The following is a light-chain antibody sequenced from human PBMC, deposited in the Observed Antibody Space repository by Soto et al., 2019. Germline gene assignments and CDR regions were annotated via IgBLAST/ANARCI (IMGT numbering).Light chain of an antibody. V-gene: IGKV1-33*01. CDR3: QQYDNLPLT. CDR1: QDIGKY. J-gene: IGKJ4*01. Sequence: DIQMTQSPSSLSASVGDRVPISCQASQDIGKYLNWYQQTQGKAPQLLIYDASNLETGVPSRFSGSGSGTDFTFTISRLQPEDIETYYCQQYDNLPLTFGGGTKVDIK. CDR2: DAS.